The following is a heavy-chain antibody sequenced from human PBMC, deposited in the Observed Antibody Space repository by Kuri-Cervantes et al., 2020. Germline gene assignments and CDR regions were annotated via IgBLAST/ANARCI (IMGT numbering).Heavy chain of an antibody. V-gene: IGHV3-7*01. Sequence: ETLSLTCAASGFTFSSYWMSWVRQAPGKGLEWVANIKQDGSEKYYVDSVKGRFTISRDNAKNSLYLQMNSLRAEDTAVYYCARDWPDYYYYYGMDVWGQGTTVTVSS. CDR3: ARDWPDYYYYYGMDV. J-gene: IGHJ6*02. CDR1: GFTFSSYW. CDR2: IKQDGSEK.